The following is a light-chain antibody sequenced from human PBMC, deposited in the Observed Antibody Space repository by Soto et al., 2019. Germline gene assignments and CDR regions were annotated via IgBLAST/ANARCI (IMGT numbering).Light chain of an antibody. CDR2: EVS. V-gene: IGLV2-23*02. CDR1: SSDVGSYNL. CDR3: CSYAGSSTYAV. J-gene: IGLJ7*01. Sequence: QSVLTQPASVSGSPGQSITISCTGTSSDVGSYNLVSWYQQHPGKAPKLMIYEVSKRPSGVSGRFSGSKSGNTASLTISGLQTEDEADYYCCSYAGSSTYAVFGGGTKLTVL.